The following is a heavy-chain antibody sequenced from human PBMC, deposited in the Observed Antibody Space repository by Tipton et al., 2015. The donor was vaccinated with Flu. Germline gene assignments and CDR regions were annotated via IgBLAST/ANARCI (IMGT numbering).Heavy chain of an antibody. D-gene: IGHD3-10*01. CDR2: IYYSGST. CDR1: GGSISSSSHY. CDR3: ARHGYYYGSGSYYGY. J-gene: IGHJ4*02. Sequence: TLSLTCTVSGGSISSSSHYWGWIRQPPGKGLEWIGSIYYSGSTDYNPSLKSRVTISVDTSKNQFSLKLSSVTAADTAVYYCARHGYYYGSGSYYGYWGQGTLVTVSS. V-gene: IGHV4-39*01.